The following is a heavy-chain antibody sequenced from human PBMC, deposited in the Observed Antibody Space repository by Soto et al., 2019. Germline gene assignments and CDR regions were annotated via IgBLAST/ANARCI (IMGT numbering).Heavy chain of an antibody. CDR2: IDYNGVT. J-gene: IGHJ4*02. D-gene: IGHD2-2*01. CDR1: GAPISSRDYY. V-gene: IGHV4-39*01. CDR3: GRVMIGTSRHTDSDY. Sequence: SETLSLTCSVSGAPISSRDYYWGWIRKTPGKGLKWIGNIDYNGVTYYNPSLKIRVTVSKDTSKNQFSLKVASVTAADTAIYYCGRVMIGTSRHTDSDYWGQGTQVTVSS.